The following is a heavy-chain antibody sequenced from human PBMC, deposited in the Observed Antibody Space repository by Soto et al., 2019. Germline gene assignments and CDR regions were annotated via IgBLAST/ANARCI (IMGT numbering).Heavy chain of an antibody. D-gene: IGHD6-19*01. CDR1: GGTFSRYT. CDR2: IIPILGIA. CDR3: ASTEAIAVAGTRRDAFDI. V-gene: IGHV1-69*02. J-gene: IGHJ3*02. Sequence: QVQLVQSGAEVKKPGSSVKVSCKASGGTFSRYTISWVRQAPGQGLEWMGRIIPILGIANYAQKFQGRVTITADKSTSTAYMELSSLRSEDTAVYYCASTEAIAVAGTRRDAFDIWGQGTMVTVSS.